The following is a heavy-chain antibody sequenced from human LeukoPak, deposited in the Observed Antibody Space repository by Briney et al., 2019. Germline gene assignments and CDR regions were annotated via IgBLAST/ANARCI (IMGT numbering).Heavy chain of an antibody. V-gene: IGHV3-23*01. D-gene: IGHD6-6*01. J-gene: IGHJ4*02. CDR3: AKETSSSFDY. CDR2: ISNGGST. CDR1: GLTFSSYA. Sequence: GGSLRLSCAASGLTFSSYAMNWVRQAPGKRLEWVSGISNGGSTYYADSVKGRFTISRDYFQNTLYLQMNSLRAEDTAVYYCAKETSSSFDYWGQGTLVTVSS.